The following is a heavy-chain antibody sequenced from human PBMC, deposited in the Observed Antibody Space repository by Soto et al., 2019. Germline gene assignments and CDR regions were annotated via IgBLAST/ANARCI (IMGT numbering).Heavy chain of an antibody. CDR2: IVPIVDTS. CDR1: GGTFSSYA. CDR3: VRVVAIPGYPDN. J-gene: IGHJ4*02. Sequence: QVQLVQSGAEVRQPASSVKVSGKTSGGTFSSYAISWLRQAPGQGLEWMGGIVPIVDTSTYAQKFQGRVTITADESTSTVYMELSSLRSDDTAVYYCVRVVAIPGYPDNWGQGTLVTVSS. V-gene: IGHV1-69*12. D-gene: IGHD5-12*01.